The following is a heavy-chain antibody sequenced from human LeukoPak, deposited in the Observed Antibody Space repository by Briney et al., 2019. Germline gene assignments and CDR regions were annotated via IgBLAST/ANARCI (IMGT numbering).Heavy chain of an antibody. J-gene: IGHJ4*02. D-gene: IGHD3-22*01. CDR2: ISANNGNT. Sequence: SVKVSCKASGYTFTSYGISWVRQAPGQGLEWMGWISANNGNTNYAQKLQGRVTMTTDTSTSTAYMELRSLRSDDTAVYYCARETSLYYYDSSGYSPLDYWGQGTLVTVSS. CDR3: ARETSLYYYDSSGYSPLDY. CDR1: GYTFTSYG. V-gene: IGHV1-18*01.